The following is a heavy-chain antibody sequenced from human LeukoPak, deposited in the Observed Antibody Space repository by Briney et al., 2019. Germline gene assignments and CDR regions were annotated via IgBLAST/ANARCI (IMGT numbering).Heavy chain of an antibody. J-gene: IGHJ4*02. CDR2: INAGNGNT. V-gene: IGHV1-3*01. CDR3: ARSIVVVTFDY. CDR1: GYTFTSYA. D-gene: IGHD3-22*01. Sequence: ASVKVSCTASGYTFTSYAMHWVRQAPGQRLEWMGWINAGNGNTKYSQKFQGRVTITRDTSASTAYMELSSLRSEDTAVYYCARSIVVVTFDYWGQGTLVTVSS.